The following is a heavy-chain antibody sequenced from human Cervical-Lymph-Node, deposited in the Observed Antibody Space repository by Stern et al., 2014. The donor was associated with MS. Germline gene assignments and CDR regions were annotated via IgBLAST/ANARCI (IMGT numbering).Heavy chain of an antibody. V-gene: IGHV4-59*08. CDR3: ARAGGVHGGASFDQ. Sequence: QVQLGQSGPGRVRPSETLSLTCTVSAGSMGSFYWSWIRQPPGKGLEWIGYVHYGGSTNYNPSLNSRVTMSLDRSKNQFSLSLTPVTAADTAVYYCARAGGVHGGASFDQWGQGTLVTVSS. CDR1: AGSMGSFY. J-gene: IGHJ4*02. D-gene: IGHD3-16*01. CDR2: VHYGGST.